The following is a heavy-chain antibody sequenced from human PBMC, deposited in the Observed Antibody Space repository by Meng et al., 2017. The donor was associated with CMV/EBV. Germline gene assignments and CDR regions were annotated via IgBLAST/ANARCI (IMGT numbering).Heavy chain of an antibody. D-gene: IGHD1-26*01. CDR2: IYSGGST. J-gene: IGHJ3*02. CDR3: ARGTNSGSYSAFDI. Sequence: GESLKISCAASGFTVSSNYMSWVRQAPGKGLEWVSVIYSGGSTYYADSVKGRFTISRDNSKNTLYLQMNSLRAEDTAVYYCARGTNSGSYSAFDIWGQGTMVTVSS. CDR1: GFTVSSNY. V-gene: IGHV3-53*01.